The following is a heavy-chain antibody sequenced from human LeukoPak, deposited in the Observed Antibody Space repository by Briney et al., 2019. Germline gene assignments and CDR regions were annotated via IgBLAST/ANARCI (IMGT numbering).Heavy chain of an antibody. D-gene: IGHD6-25*01. V-gene: IGHV3-53*04. J-gene: IGHJ6*02. CDR2: IYSGGST. CDR1: GFTVSSNY. Sequence: GGSLRLSCAASGFTVSSNYMSWVRQAPGKGLEWVSVIYSGGSTYYADSVKGRFTISRHNSKNTLYLQTNSLRAEDTAVYYCARSGSYYYYYGMDVWGQGTTVTVSS. CDR3: ARSGSYYYYYGMDV.